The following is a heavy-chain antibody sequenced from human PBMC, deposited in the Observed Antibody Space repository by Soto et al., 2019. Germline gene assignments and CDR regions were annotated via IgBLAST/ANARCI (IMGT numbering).Heavy chain of an antibody. D-gene: IGHD6-13*01. CDR1: GFTFSSYG. V-gene: IGHV3-33*01. CDR3: ARDPTYSSSWIYFDY. Sequence: GGSLRLSCAASGFTFSSYGMHWVRQAPGKGLEWVAVIWYDGSNKYYADSVKGRFTISRDNSKNTLYLQMNSLRAEDTAVYYCARDPTYSSSWIYFDYWGHGTLFTVSS. CDR2: IWYDGSNK. J-gene: IGHJ4*01.